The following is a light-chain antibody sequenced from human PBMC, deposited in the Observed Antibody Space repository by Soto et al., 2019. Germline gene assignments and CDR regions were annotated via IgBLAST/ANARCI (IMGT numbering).Light chain of an antibody. CDR3: HQYNNWPPGT. CDR2: GAS. J-gene: IGKJ1*01. V-gene: IGKV3-15*01. Sequence: EIVMTQSPATLSVSPGERATLSCRASQSVSNNFAWYQHKPGQAPRLLIYGASTRATGIPARFSGSGSGTEFTLTIISLPSEDFAVYYCHQYNNWPPGTFGQGTKVEIK. CDR1: QSVSNN.